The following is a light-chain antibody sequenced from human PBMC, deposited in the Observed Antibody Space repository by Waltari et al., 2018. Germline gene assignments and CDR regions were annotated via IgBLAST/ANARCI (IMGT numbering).Light chain of an antibody. CDR3: CSYAGRGTYV. CDR2: EVF. Sequence: QSALTQPASVSGTPGQSNTISCSGTTSDVGSYDLAAWYQQHPGEAPKLLLCEVFKRPPDTSSRFSGAKSGSTASLTISGLQPEDEADYYCCSYAGRGTYVFGSGTKVTVL. CDR1: TSDVGSYDL. V-gene: IGLV2-23*02. J-gene: IGLJ1*01.